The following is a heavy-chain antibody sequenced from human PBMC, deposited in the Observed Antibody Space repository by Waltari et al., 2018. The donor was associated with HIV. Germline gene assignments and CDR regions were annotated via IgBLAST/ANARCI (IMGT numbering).Heavy chain of an antibody. CDR1: GFSASDTY. CDR2: LYNEGRT. J-gene: IGHJ6*02. Sequence: EVQLVESGGGLVQPGGSLRISCADFGFSASDTYISWVRPAPGKGLQWVSVLYNEGRTQYIDSVKGRLTIFRDNSKNALYLQMNSLRVDDTAVYYCARMKRSYGSGQARYFYFGMDVWGQGTTVIVSS. CDR3: ARMKRSYGSGQARYFYFGMDV. D-gene: IGHD3-10*01. V-gene: IGHV3-53*01.